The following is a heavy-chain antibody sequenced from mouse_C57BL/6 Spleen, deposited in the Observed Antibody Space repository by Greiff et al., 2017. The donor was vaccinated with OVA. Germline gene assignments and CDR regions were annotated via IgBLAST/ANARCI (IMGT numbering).Heavy chain of an antibody. Sequence: VQLQQSGPELVKPGDSVQISCKASGYSFTGYFMNWVMQSHGKSLEWIGRINPYNGDTFYNQKFKGKATLTVDKSSSTAHMELRSLTSEDSAVYYCARSSMVTTRWFAYWGQGTLVTVSA. D-gene: IGHD2-2*01. CDR2: INPYNGDT. CDR3: ARSSMVTTRWFAY. V-gene: IGHV1-20*01. J-gene: IGHJ3*01. CDR1: GYSFTGYF.